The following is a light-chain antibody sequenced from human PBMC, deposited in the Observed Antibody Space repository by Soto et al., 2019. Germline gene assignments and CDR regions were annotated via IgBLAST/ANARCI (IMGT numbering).Light chain of an antibody. V-gene: IGKV3-20*01. CDR1: QSISNDH. CDR2: GTS. J-gene: IGKJ1*01. CDR3: QQYNKWPQT. Sequence: EIVLTQSPGTLSLSPGERVTLSFGTSQSISNDHLAWYQQKPGQAPRLLIHGTSNRATGIPDRFSGSGSGTDFTLTISSLQSEDLAVYHCQQYNKWPQTFGQGTKVDI.